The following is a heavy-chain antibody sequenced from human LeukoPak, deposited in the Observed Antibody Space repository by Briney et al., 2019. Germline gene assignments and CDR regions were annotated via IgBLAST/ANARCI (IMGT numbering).Heavy chain of an antibody. D-gene: IGHD3-10*01. V-gene: IGHV1-2*02. Sequence: ASVKVSCKASGYTFTGYYMHWVRQAPGQGLEWMGWINPNSGGTNYAQKFQGRVTITADESTSTAYMELSSLRSEDTAVYYCASVLLWFGEGYYMDVWGKGTTDTISS. CDR2: INPNSGGT. J-gene: IGHJ6*03. CDR1: GYTFTGYY. CDR3: ASVLLWFGEGYYMDV.